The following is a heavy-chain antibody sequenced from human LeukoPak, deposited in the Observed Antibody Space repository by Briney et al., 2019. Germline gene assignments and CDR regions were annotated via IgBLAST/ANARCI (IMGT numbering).Heavy chain of an antibody. D-gene: IGHD5-12*01. CDR3: ARHSRSAYTGYENAFDI. V-gene: IGHV4-39*01. J-gene: IGHJ3*02. CDR2: IYNSANT. Sequence: PSETLSLTCTVPGDSISSSSYCWDWIRQPPGKGLEWIGNIYNSANTHYNPSLKTRITMSVDTSKNQFSLKLNSVTAADTGIYYCARHSRSAYTGYENAFDIWGQGTMVTVSS. CDR1: GDSISSSSYC.